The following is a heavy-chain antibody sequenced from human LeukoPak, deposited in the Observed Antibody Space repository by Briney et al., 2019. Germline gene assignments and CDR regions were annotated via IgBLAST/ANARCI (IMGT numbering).Heavy chain of an antibody. D-gene: IGHD1-26*01. CDR1: GVTVTSNY. J-gene: IGHJ3*02. V-gene: IGHV3-53*01. Sequence: GGSMRLSCAASGVTVTSNYMSWVRQAPGKGLEWVSLIYSGENTYFADADSVKGRFTISRDTSKNTMYLQMNSLRAEDTAVYYYAKDREGSSGSYPDAFDIWGQGTMVTVSS. CDR3: AKDREGSSGSYPDAFDI. CDR2: IYSGENT.